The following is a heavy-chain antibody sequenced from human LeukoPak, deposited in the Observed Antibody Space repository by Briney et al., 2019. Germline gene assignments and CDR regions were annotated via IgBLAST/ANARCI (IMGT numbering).Heavy chain of an antibody. J-gene: IGHJ4*02. CDR2: IKQDGSEK. CDR3: ARGYASSLISY. Sequence: GGSLRLSCVASGFTFSNYWMSWGRQAPGKGLEWVANIKQDGSEKYYVDSVKGRFTISRDNAKNSLFLQMSSLRAEDTAVYFCARGYASSLISYWGQGTLVTVSS. V-gene: IGHV3-7*04. D-gene: IGHD6-13*01. CDR1: GFTFSNYW.